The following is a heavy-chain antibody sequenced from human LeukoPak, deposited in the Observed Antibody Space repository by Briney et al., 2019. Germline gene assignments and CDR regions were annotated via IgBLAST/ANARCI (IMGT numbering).Heavy chain of an antibody. CDR1: GFTFTSSA. Sequence: ASVKVSCKASGFTFTSSAVQWMRQARGQRLEWIGWIVVGSANTNYAQKFQERVTITRDMSTSTAYMELSSLRSEDTAVYYCAADRGSGWTYYFDYWGQGTLVTVSS. D-gene: IGHD6-19*01. J-gene: IGHJ4*02. CDR3: AADRGSGWTYYFDY. CDR2: IVVGSANT. V-gene: IGHV1-58*01.